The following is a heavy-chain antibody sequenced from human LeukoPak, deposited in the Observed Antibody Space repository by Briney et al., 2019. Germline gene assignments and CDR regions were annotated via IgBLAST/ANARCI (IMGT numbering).Heavy chain of an antibody. CDR1: GFTFSSYW. CDR3: ARGSRGRLLWFGEQSFYFDY. D-gene: IGHD3-10*01. Sequence: PGGSLRLSCAASGFTFSSYWMSWVRQAPGKGLEWVANIKQDGSEKYYVDSVKGRFTISRDNAKNSLYLQMNSLRDEDTAVYYCARGSRGRLLWFGEQSFYFDYWGQGTLVTVSS. V-gene: IGHV3-7*01. CDR2: IKQDGSEK. J-gene: IGHJ4*02.